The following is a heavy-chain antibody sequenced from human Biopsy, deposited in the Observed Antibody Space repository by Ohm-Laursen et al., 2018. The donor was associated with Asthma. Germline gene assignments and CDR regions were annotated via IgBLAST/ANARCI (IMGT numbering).Heavy chain of an antibody. CDR1: GGSISSFY. D-gene: IGHD6-19*01. CDR3: VRAVRNEQWLAPFDY. CDR2: VYWTGGT. Sequence: GTLSLTCRVYGGSISSFYWSWIRQSPEKGLEWMGYVYWTGGTNYNPSLKSRITMPVDTSKNRMFLELTSVTAADTAIYYCVRAVRNEQWLAPFDYWGQGKPVTVSS. V-gene: IGHV4-59*01. J-gene: IGHJ4*02.